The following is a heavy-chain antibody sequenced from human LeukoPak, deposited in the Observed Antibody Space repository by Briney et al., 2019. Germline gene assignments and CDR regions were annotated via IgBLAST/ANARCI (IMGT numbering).Heavy chain of an antibody. Sequence: GGSLRLSCAVSGFTFSNSWMNWVRQAPGKGLEWVADIKQDGSEKYYVDPVKGRFTISRDNAKNSLYLQMNSLRAEDTAVYYCARESGGSYFRYWGQGTLVIVSS. V-gene: IGHV3-7*03. CDR1: GFTFSNSW. D-gene: IGHD1-26*01. CDR2: IKQDGSEK. J-gene: IGHJ4*02. CDR3: ARESGGSYFRY.